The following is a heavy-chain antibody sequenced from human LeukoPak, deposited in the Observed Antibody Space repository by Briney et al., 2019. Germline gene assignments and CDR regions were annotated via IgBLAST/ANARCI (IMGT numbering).Heavy chain of an antibody. J-gene: IGHJ4*02. Sequence: GGSLRLSCAASGFTFSSYSMNWVRQAPGKGLGWVSSICNSSSYIYYADSVKGRFTISRDNSKNSLYLQMNSLRAEDTAVYYCASLTGGYGSGSYYLRDYWGQGTLVTVSS. V-gene: IGHV3-21*01. CDR2: ICNSSSYI. CDR1: GFTFSSYS. CDR3: ASLTGGYGSGSYYLRDY. D-gene: IGHD3-10*01.